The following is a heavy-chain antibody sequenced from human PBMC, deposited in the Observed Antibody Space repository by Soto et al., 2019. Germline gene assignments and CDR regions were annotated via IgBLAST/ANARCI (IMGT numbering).Heavy chain of an antibody. D-gene: IGHD5-12*01. Sequence: EVQKLESGGGLGQPGGSLRLSCAASGLTFSAYPMSWVRQAPGKGLEWVSSISGSGDRTYYADSVKGRFTISRDNSKNTLYLQMNSLRVEDTAVYFCPFGWGGGHEGYWGQGTLVTVSS. CDR3: PFGWGGGHEGY. CDR1: GLTFSAYP. V-gene: IGHV3-23*01. J-gene: IGHJ4*02. CDR2: ISGSGDRT.